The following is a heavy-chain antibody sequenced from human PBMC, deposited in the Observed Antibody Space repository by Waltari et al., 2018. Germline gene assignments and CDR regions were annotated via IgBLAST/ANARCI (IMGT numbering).Heavy chain of an antibody. D-gene: IGHD3-10*01. Sequence: QLQLQESGPGLVKPSETLSLTCTVSGGSISSSSSYWGWIRQPPGKGLEWIGSIYYSWSTYYNPSLKSRVTISVDTSKNQFSLKLSSVTAADTAVYYCARHEEVRGAGRDWFDPWGQGTLVTVSS. CDR3: ARHEEVRGAGRDWFDP. J-gene: IGHJ5*02. V-gene: IGHV4-39*01. CDR2: IYYSWST. CDR1: GGSISSSSSY.